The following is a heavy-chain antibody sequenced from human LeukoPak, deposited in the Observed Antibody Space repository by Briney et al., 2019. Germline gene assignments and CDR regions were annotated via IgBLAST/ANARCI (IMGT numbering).Heavy chain of an antibody. J-gene: IGHJ5*02. V-gene: IGHV3-74*01. CDR1: GFRLRSYW. CDR3: AGEIGYGSGSGWFDP. Sequence: GGSLRLSCVVSGFRLRSYWMHWVRQGPGKGLVWVAGINSDGSRTIYADSVKGRITISRDNAKNTLYLQMSSLRIDDTAVYYCAGEIGYGSGSGWFDPWGQGTLVTVSS. D-gene: IGHD3-10*01. CDR2: INSDGSRT.